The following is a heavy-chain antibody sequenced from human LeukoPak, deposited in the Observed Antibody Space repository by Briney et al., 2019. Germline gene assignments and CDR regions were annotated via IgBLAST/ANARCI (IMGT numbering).Heavy chain of an antibody. CDR3: ARAGTSPAAGTDY. Sequence: PSETLSLTCAVYGGSFSGYYWSWIRQPPGKGLEWIGEINHSGSTNYNPSLKSRVTISVDTSKNQFSLKLSSVTAADTAVYYCARAGTSPAAGTDYWGQGTLVTVSS. J-gene: IGHJ4*02. D-gene: IGHD6-13*01. CDR2: INHSGST. CDR1: GGSFSGYY. V-gene: IGHV4-34*01.